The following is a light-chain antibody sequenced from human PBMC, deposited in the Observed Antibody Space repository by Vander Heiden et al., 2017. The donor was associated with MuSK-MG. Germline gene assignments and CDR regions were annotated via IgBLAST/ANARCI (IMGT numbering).Light chain of an antibody. CDR2: SAS. V-gene: IGKV1-39*01. CDR3: QQSDSTPYT. Sequence: DIQMTQSPSSLSASVGDRVTISCRASERISNYLSWYQQKPGTAPRLLIYSASSLQSGVPSRFSGGRSGTHFTLTISRLQPEDFGTYYCQQSDSTPYTFGQGTRL. J-gene: IGKJ2*01. CDR1: ERISNY.